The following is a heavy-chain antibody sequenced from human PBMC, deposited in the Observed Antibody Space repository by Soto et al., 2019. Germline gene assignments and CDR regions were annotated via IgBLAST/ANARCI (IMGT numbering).Heavy chain of an antibody. V-gene: IGHV1-69*01. CDR3: ARDIGRPGQGAAADLSGY. J-gene: IGHJ4*02. CDR2: IIPIFGTA. Sequence: QVQPVQSGAEVKKPGSSVKVSCNASGGTFSSYAINWVRQAPGQGLEWMGGIIPIFGTANHAQKFQGRVTITADESTSTAYMELSSLRSEDTAVYYCARDIGRPGQGAAADLSGYWGQGTLVTVSS. CDR1: GGTFSSYA. D-gene: IGHD6-13*01.